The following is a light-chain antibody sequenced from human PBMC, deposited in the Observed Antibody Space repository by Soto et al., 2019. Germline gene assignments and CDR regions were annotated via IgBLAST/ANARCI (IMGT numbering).Light chain of an antibody. CDR3: QSYDSSNQGVV. J-gene: IGLJ2*01. CDR2: EDN. Sequence: NFMLTQPLSVSESPGKTVTISCTRSSGSIASNYVQWYQQRPGSAPTTVIYEDNQRPSGVPDRFSGSIDSSSNSASLTISGLKTEDEADYYCQSYDSSNQGVVFGGGTKLTVL. V-gene: IGLV6-57*04. CDR1: SGSIASNY.